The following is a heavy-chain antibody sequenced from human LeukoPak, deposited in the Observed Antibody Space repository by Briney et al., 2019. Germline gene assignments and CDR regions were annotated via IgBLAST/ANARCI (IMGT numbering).Heavy chain of an antibody. D-gene: IGHD6-13*01. J-gene: IGHJ4*02. CDR2: INHSGST. Sequence: SETLSLTCAVYGGSFSVYYWSWIRQPPGKGLESIGEINHSGSTNYNPSLKSRVTISVDTSKNQFSLKLSSVTAADTAVYYCARDCSIAAAGTIPFDYWGQGTLVTVSS. CDR1: GGSFSVYY. CDR3: ARDCSIAAAGTIPFDY. V-gene: IGHV4-34*01.